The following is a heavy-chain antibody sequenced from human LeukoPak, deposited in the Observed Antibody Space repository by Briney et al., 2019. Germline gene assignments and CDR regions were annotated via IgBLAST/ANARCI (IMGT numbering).Heavy chain of an antibody. J-gene: IGHJ4*02. D-gene: IGHD6-6*01. CDR3: AARARRVF. CDR1: DSSITSDFY. V-gene: IGHV4-38-2*02. Sequence: SETLSLTCTVSDSSITSDFYWGWLRQPPGKGLEWIGSFYNSGKTYYKPSLESRVTISVDTSKNQFSLKLSSVTAADTAVYYCAARARRVFWGQGTLVTVSS. CDR2: FYNSGKT.